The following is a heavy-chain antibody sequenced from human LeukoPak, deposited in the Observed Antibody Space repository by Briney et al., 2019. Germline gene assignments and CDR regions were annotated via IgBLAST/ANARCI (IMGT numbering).Heavy chain of an antibody. CDR2: LSGDSDIT. CDR3: AKSRQYYGSGTNDY. D-gene: IGHD3-10*01. CDR1: GFSFSSYA. Sequence: GGSLRLSCTASGFSFSSYAMNWVRQAPGKGLEWLSILSGDSDITHYADSVKGRFTISRDNSKNTLYLQMNSLRAEDTAVYYCAKSRQYYGSGTNDYWGQGTLVTVSS. V-gene: IGHV3-23*01. J-gene: IGHJ4*02.